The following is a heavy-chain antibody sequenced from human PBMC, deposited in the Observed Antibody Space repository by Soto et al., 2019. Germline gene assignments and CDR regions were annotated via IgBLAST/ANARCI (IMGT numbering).Heavy chain of an antibody. J-gene: IGHJ6*03. CDR1: GGSISSSSYY. CDR2: IYYSGST. V-gene: IGHV4-39*01. D-gene: IGHD6-13*01. Sequence: QLQLQESGPGLVKPSETLSLTCTVSGGSISSSSYYWGWIRQPPGKGLEWIGSIYYSGSTYYNPSLKSRVTISVDTSKNQFSLKLSSVTAADTAVYYCARLGTYSSSWYLYYYMDVWGKGTTVTVSS. CDR3: ARLGTYSSSWYLYYYMDV.